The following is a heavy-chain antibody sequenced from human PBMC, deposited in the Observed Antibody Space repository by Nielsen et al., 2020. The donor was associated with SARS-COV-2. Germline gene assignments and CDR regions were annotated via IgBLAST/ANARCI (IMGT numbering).Heavy chain of an antibody. Sequence: SVKVSCKASGGTFSSYAISWVRQAPGQGLEWMGGIIPIFGTANYAQKFQGRLTITADESTTTAYMELHGLKSEDTAIYYCARRPYGGSSDRLYYHSYMDVWGKGTTVTVS. V-gene: IGHV1-69*13. CDR3: ARRPYGGSSDRLYYHSYMDV. J-gene: IGHJ6*03. D-gene: IGHD2-15*01. CDR2: IIPIFGTA. CDR1: GGTFSSYA.